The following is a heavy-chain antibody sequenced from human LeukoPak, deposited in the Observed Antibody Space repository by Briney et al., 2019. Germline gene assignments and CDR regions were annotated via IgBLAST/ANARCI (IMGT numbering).Heavy chain of an antibody. Sequence: GRSLRLSCAASGFTFDDYAMHWVRQAPGKGLEWVSCISWNGGSLAYAGSVKGRFTISRDNAKNSLYLQMNSLRAEDTAFYYCAKDMRVVVSAVSIDSWGQGTLVTVSS. CDR3: AKDMRVVVSAVSIDS. D-gene: IGHD2-21*02. CDR1: GFTFDDYA. V-gene: IGHV3-9*01. J-gene: IGHJ4*02. CDR2: ISWNGGSL.